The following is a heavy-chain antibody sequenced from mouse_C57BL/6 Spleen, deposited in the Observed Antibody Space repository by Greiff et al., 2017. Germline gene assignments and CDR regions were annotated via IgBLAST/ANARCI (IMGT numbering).Heavy chain of an antibody. CDR2: INPNNGGT. Sequence: VQLQQSGPELVKPGASVKMSCKASGYTFTDYNMHWVKQSHGKSLEWIGYINPNNGGTSYNQKFKGKATLTVNKSSSTAYMELRSLTSEDSAVYYCASLSQLGDYWYFDVWGTGTTVTVSS. V-gene: IGHV1-22*01. CDR1: GYTFTDYN. D-gene: IGHD3-3*01. J-gene: IGHJ1*03. CDR3: ASLSQLGDYWYFDV.